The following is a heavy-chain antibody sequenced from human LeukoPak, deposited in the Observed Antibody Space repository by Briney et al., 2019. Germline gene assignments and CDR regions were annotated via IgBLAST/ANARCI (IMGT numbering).Heavy chain of an antibody. D-gene: IGHD3-3*01. CDR3: ARGQVLRFLEWLYYFDY. J-gene: IGHJ4*02. V-gene: IGHV3-30-3*01. CDR2: ISYDGSNK. CDR1: GFTFGSYA. Sequence: GGSLRLSCAASGFTFGSYAMHWVRQAPGKGLEWVAVISYDGSNKYYADSVKGRFTISRDNSKNTLYLQMNSLRAEDTAVYYCARGQVLRFLEWLYYFDYWGQGTLVTVSS.